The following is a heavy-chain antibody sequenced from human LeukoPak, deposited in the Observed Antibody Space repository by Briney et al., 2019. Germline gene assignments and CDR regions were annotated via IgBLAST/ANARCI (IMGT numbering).Heavy chain of an antibody. J-gene: IGHJ4*02. D-gene: IGHD6-13*01. Sequence: GGPLSLSCGDSGFTFNSHGVHWVRRAPGKGLEWVDAITCDGSNKYYADSVKGRFTISRDNSKNTLYLQMNSLRAEDTAVYYCARDLAAAGRDDYWGQGTLVTVSS. CDR2: ITCDGSNK. V-gene: IGHV3-30*04. CDR1: GFTFNSHG. CDR3: ARDLAAAGRDDY.